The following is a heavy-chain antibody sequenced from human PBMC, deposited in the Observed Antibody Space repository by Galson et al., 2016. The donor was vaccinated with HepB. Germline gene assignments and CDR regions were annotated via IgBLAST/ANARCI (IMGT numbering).Heavy chain of an antibody. CDR2: IYYGGNT. V-gene: IGHV4-39*01. D-gene: IGHD5-24*01. Sequence: SETLSLTCNVSSGAISNSGYYWGWIRQPPGKGLEWIGNIYYGGNTYYNPSIKSRVTMSVDTSKNQFSLKLTSVTAADTAVYYCARADMTTMTTGDWFDPWGQGTLVTVSS. J-gene: IGHJ5*02. CDR3: ARADMTTMTTGDWFDP. CDR1: SGAISNSGYY.